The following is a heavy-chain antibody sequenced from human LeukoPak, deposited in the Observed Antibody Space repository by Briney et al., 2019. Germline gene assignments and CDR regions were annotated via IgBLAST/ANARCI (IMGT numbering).Heavy chain of an antibody. CDR3: ARDGAVAGIENDY. D-gene: IGHD6-19*01. J-gene: IGHJ4*02. CDR1: GFTFSGYE. CDR2: ISSSGSII. Sequence: PGGSLRLSYAASGFTFSGYEMKWVRQAPGKGLEWVSYISSSGSIIYYADSVKGRFTISRDNTKNSLYLQMNSLTAEDTAVYYCARDGAVAGIENDYWGQGTLVTVSS. V-gene: IGHV3-48*03.